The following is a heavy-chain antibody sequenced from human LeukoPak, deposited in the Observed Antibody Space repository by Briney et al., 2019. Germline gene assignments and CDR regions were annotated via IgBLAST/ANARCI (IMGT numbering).Heavy chain of an antibody. J-gene: IGHJ4*02. D-gene: IGHD1-26*01. CDR3: TRDPIHSY. V-gene: IGHV3-49*04. CDR2: IRSKAYGGTT. CDR1: GFTFGDYA. Sequence: PGRSLRLSCTASGFTFGDYAMSWVRQAPGKGLEWVGFIRSKAYGGTTEYAASVKGRFTISRDDSKSIAYLQMNSLKTEDTAVYYCTRDPIHSYWGQGTLVTVSS.